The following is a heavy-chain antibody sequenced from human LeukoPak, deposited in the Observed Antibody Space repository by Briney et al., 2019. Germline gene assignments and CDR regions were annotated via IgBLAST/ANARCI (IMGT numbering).Heavy chain of an antibody. CDR3: ARGPHYDILTGDSRGGFDP. Sequence: SETLSLTCAVYGGSFSGYYWSWIRQPPGKGLEWIGEINHSGSTNYNPSLKGRVTISVDTSKNQFSLKLSSVTAADTAVYYCARGPHYDILTGDSRGGFDPWGQGTLVTVSS. CDR2: INHSGST. J-gene: IGHJ5*02. D-gene: IGHD3-9*01. V-gene: IGHV4-34*01. CDR1: GGSFSGYY.